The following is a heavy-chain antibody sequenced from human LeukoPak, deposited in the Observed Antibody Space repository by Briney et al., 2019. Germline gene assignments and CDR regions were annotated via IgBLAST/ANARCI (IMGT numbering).Heavy chain of an antibody. V-gene: IGHV1-2*02. Sequence: ASLTVSCKASGYTFTGYYMHWVRQAPGQGLEWMGWINLISGGTNYAQKFQGRVTMTRDTSISTAYMELSRLRSDDTAVYYCARDVIVPAANWFDPWGQGTLVSVVS. J-gene: IGHJ5*02. CDR2: INLISGGT. CDR1: GYTFTGYY. CDR3: ARDVIVPAANWFDP. D-gene: IGHD2-2*01.